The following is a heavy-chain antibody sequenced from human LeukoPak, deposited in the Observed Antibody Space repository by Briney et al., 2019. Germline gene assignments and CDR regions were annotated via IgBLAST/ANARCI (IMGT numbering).Heavy chain of an antibody. V-gene: IGHV3-30*03. Sequence: GGSLRLSCAASGFSFSSYAMSWVRQAPGKGLDWVASISYDGSSKKYVDSVKGRFTISRDNSKRTLYLQMDSLGPEGTAVYYCARDPYSGNYGNDYYYYMDVWGKGTTVTISS. J-gene: IGHJ6*03. CDR3: ARDPYSGNYGNDYYYYMDV. CDR2: ISYDGSSK. D-gene: IGHD1-26*01. CDR1: GFSFSSYA.